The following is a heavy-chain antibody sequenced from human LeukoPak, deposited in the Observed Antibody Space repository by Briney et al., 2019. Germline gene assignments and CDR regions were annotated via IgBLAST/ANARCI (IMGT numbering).Heavy chain of an antibody. CDR2: IYYTGST. Sequence: PSETLSLTCTVSGGAMSTYYWTWIRQPPGKGLEWIGFIYYTGSTNYNPSLKSRVTISVDTSKNQFSLKLSSVTAADTAVYYCAGMRITTPTVRTLDYWGQGTLVTVSS. J-gene: IGHJ4*02. V-gene: IGHV4-59*01. CDR1: GGAMSTYY. CDR3: AGMRITTPTVRTLDY. D-gene: IGHD1-14*01.